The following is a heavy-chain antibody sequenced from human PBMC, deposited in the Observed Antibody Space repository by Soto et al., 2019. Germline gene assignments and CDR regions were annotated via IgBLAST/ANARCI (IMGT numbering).Heavy chain of an antibody. D-gene: IGHD6-19*01. Sequence: QVQLVQSGAEVKKPGASVKVSCKASGYTFSNYDINWVRQATGQGLEWMGWMNPNSGNTGYAQKFQGRVTMTRTPSISTGYMELSSLRSEETAVYYCAKGVAGSHYYYGMDVCGQGTTVTVSS. CDR3: AKGVAGSHYYYGMDV. J-gene: IGHJ6*02. V-gene: IGHV1-8*01. CDR2: MNPNSGNT. CDR1: GYTFSNYD.